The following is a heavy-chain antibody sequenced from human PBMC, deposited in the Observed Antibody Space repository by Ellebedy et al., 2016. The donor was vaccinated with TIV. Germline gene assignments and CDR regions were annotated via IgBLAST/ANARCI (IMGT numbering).Heavy chain of an antibody. Sequence: PGGSLRLSCAASGITFNYYDMHWVRQAPGKGLEWVATVSHDGSNKYYGDSVKGRFGISRDNSKNTLYLQMNSLRAEDTAVYYCAREAWDGDYYVDYWGQGTLVTVST. J-gene: IGHJ4*02. CDR1: GITFNYYD. V-gene: IGHV3-30*03. CDR3: AREAWDGDYYVDY. D-gene: IGHD4-17*01. CDR2: VSHDGSNK.